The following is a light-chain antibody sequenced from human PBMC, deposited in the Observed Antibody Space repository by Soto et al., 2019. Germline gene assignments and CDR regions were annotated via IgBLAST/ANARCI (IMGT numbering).Light chain of an antibody. CDR2: VNV. CDR1: SSNIGINT. CDR3: VAWDDNLDAHV. J-gene: IGLJ1*01. V-gene: IGLV1-44*01. Sequence: QSVLTQPPSASGTPGQRVTISCFGGSSNIGINTVGWYQQLPGAAPKVLIYVNVKRPSGVPDRFSGSNSGTSASLTISGLQSEDEADYYCVAWDDNLDAHVFGTGTKVTVL.